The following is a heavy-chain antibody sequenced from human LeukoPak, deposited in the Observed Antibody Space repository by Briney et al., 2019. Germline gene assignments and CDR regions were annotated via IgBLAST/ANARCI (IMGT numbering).Heavy chain of an antibody. J-gene: IGHJ5*02. V-gene: IGHV4-30-2*05. CDR2: IYHSGST. CDR1: GGSISSGGYS. D-gene: IGHD3-22*01. CDR3: ARDCYDSSGSNWFDP. Sequence: SQTLSLTCAVSGGSISSGGYSWSWIRQPPGKGLEWIGYIYHSGSTYYNPSLKSRVTISVDTSKNQFSLKLSSVTAADTAVYYCARDCYDSSGSNWFDPWGQGTLVTVSS.